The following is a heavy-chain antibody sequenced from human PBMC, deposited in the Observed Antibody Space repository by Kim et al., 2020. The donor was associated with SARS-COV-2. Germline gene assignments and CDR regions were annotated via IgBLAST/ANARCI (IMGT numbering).Heavy chain of an antibody. CDR1: GYTFTKYG. J-gene: IGHJ6*03. D-gene: IGHD2-8*01. CDR2: VNAGNGDT. CDR3: ARPSFCADGICPYYDY. Sequence: ASVKVSCKASGYTFTKYGVHWVRQAPGQSLEGMGWVNAGNGDTHYSPKFQDRVTITRDTSATTAYMELSSLRSEDAAVYYCARPSFCADGICPYYDYWG. V-gene: IGHV1-3*01.